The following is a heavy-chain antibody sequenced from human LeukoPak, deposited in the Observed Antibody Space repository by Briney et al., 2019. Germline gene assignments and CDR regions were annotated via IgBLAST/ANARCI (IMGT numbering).Heavy chain of an antibody. CDR3: ARGGGHNNWFDP. Sequence: ASVKVSCKASGYTFTSYAMNWVRQAPGQGLEWMGIINPSGGSTSYAQKFQGRVTMTRDTSTSTVYMELSSPRSEDTAVYYCARGGGHNNWFDPWGQGTLVTVSS. CDR2: INPSGGST. V-gene: IGHV1-46*01. D-gene: IGHD3-16*01. J-gene: IGHJ5*02. CDR1: GYTFTSYA.